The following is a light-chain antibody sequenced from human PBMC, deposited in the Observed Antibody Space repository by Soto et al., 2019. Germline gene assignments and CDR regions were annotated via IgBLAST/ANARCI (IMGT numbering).Light chain of an antibody. CDR3: QQYNNWPLT. V-gene: IGKV3D-15*01. J-gene: IGKJ4*01. CDR2: GAS. Sequence: IMRRKYTATLSVSPGERATLSCRASQSVRGNLAWYQQKPGQAPRLLIYGASTKATGIPARFSGSGSGTEFTLTISSLQSEDFAVYYCQQYNNWPLTFGGGTKV. CDR1: QSVRGN.